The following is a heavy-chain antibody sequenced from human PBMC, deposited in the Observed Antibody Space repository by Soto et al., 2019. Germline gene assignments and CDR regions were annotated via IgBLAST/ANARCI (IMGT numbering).Heavy chain of an antibody. V-gene: IGHV1-69*13. J-gene: IGHJ4*02. CDR3: ARNSPRTSGYYRWYFDY. Sequence: SVKVSCKASGGTFSSYAISWVRQAPGQGLEWMGGIIPIFGTANYAQKFQGRVTITADESTSTAYMELSSLRSEDTAVYYCARNSPRTSGYYRWYFDYWGQGTLVTVSS. CDR2: IIPIFGTA. D-gene: IGHD3-3*01. CDR1: GGTFSSYA.